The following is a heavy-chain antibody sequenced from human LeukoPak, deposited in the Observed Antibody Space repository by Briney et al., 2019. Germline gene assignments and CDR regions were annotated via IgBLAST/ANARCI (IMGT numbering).Heavy chain of an antibody. CDR2: IYITGST. V-gene: IGHV4-4*07. CDR3: VRGGSKAAATFDY. J-gene: IGHJ4*02. D-gene: IGHD6-6*01. CDR1: GGSISSYY. Sequence: SETLSLTCTVSGGSISSYYWSWIRQPPGKGLEWIGQIYITGSTNYNPSLKSRVTMSGDTSKNQFSLRLSSVTAADTAVYYCVRGGSKAAATFDYWGPGTLVTVSS.